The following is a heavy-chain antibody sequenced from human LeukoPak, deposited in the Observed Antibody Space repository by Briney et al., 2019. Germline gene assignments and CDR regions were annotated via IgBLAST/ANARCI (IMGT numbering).Heavy chain of an antibody. CDR3: AKDCGWSGYYKVGYYMDV. J-gene: IGHJ6*03. D-gene: IGHD3-3*01. CDR1: GFTFSSYG. Sequence: PGGSLRPSCAASGFTFSSYGMHWVRQAPGKGLEWVAVIWYDGSNKYYADSVKGRFTISRDNSKNTLYLQMNSLRAEDAAVYYCAKDCGWSGYYKVGYYMDVWGKGTTVTVSS. V-gene: IGHV3-33*06. CDR2: IWYDGSNK.